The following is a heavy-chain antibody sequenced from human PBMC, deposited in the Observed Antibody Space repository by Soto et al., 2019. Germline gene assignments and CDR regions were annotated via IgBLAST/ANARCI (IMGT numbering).Heavy chain of an antibody. CDR2: VIPIIRVT. V-gene: IGHV1-69*17. J-gene: IGHJ4*02. D-gene: IGHD6-13*01. CDR1: GDTFNSYL. Sequence: QVQLVQSGAEVKRPGSSVKVSCESSGDTFNSYLISWVRQAPGQGLEWMGGVIPIIRVTHYAQKFQGRVTISAFSSTGTAYMELTNLGFEDTAFYYCARESLGAKRADYWGQGTLVTVSS. CDR3: ARESLGAKRADY.